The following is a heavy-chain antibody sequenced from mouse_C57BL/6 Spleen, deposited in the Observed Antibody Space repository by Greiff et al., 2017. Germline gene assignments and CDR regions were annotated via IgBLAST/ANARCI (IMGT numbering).Heavy chain of an antibody. Sequence: QVQLQQPGAELVRPGTSVKLSCKASGYTFTSYWMHWVKQRPGQGLEWIGVIDPSDSYTNYNQKFKGKATLTVDTSSSTAYMQLSSLTSEDSAVYYCARKGYGNYVRFDYWGQGTTLTVSS. CDR1: GYTFTSYW. D-gene: IGHD2-10*02. J-gene: IGHJ2*01. CDR3: ARKGYGNYVRFDY. CDR2: IDPSDSYT. V-gene: IGHV1-59*01.